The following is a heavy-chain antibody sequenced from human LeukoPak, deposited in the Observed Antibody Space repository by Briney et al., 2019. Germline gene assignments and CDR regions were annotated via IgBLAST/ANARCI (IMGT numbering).Heavy chain of an antibody. CDR1: GFTVSNNY. J-gene: IGHJ4*02. V-gene: IGHV3-53*01. Sequence: GGSLRLSCAASGFTVSNNYISWVRQAPGKGLEWVSVIYSGGSTYYADSVKGRFTISRDNSKNTLYLQMNTLRVEDTAVYYCARDRGDYYASGSFSTWGQGTLVTVSS. D-gene: IGHD3-10*01. CDR3: ARDRGDYYASGSFST. CDR2: IYSGGST.